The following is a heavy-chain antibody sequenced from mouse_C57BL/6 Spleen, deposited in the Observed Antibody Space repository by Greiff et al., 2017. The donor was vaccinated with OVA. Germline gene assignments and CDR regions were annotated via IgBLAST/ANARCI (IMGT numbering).Heavy chain of an antibody. J-gene: IGHJ4*01. V-gene: IGHV3-6*01. D-gene: IGHD1-1*01. CDR1: GYSITSGYY. Sequence: ESGPGLVKPSQSLSLTCSVTGYSITSGYYWNWIRQFPGNKLEWMGYISYDGSNNYNPSLKNRISITRDTSKNQFFLKLNSVTTEDTATYYCARERNYGSSYDPYYAMDYWGQGTSVTVSS. CDR3: ARERNYGSSYDPYYAMDY. CDR2: ISYDGSN.